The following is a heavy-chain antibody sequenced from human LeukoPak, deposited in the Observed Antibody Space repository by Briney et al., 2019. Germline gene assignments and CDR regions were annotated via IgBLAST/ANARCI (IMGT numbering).Heavy chain of an antibody. Sequence: ASVKVSCKASGYTFTSYDINWVRQATGQGLEWMGWMNPNSGNTGYAQKFQGRVTMTRNTSISTAYMELSSLRSEGTAVYYCARALEYDILTGYYTWNWFDPWGQGTLVTVSS. CDR1: GYTFTSYD. CDR2: MNPNSGNT. J-gene: IGHJ5*02. V-gene: IGHV1-8*01. CDR3: ARALEYDILTGYYTWNWFDP. D-gene: IGHD3-9*01.